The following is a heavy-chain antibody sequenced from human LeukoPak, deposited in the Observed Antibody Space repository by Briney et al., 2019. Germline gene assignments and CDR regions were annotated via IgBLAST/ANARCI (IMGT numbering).Heavy chain of an antibody. V-gene: IGHV4-39*07. Sequence: PSETLSLTCTVSGGSISSSSYYWGWIRQPPGKGLEWIGSIYYSGSTYYNPSLKSRVTISVDTSKNQFSLKLSSVTAADTAVYYCARAGYSYGYLGAFDIWGQGTMVTVSS. CDR3: ARAGYSYGYLGAFDI. CDR1: GGSISSSSYY. CDR2: IYYSGST. J-gene: IGHJ3*02. D-gene: IGHD5-18*01.